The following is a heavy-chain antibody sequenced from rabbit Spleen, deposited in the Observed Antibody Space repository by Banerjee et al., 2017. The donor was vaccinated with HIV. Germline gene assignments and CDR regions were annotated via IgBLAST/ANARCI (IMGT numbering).Heavy chain of an antibody. V-gene: IGHV1S45*01. Sequence: QEQLVEYGGDLVQPEGSLTLTCKASGLDFSSSYWICWVRQAPGKGLEWIGCIYVGSGSTHYASWAKGRFTMHKTSSTTVTLQLTSLTAADTATYFCARDSGTYDYIDVYFNLWGQGTLVTVS. CDR1: GLDFSSSYW. CDR2: IYVGSGST. CDR3: ARDSGTYDYIDVYFNL. D-gene: IGHD6-1*01. J-gene: IGHJ4*01.